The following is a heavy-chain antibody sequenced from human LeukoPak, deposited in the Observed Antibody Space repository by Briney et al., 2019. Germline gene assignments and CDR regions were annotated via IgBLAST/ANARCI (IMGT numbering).Heavy chain of an antibody. CDR3: AKRKDSGSYYFFDY. D-gene: IGHD3-22*01. Sequence: GGSLRLSCAASGFTFSTYAMTWVRQAPGKGLEWVSGVSGGGGSTYYADSVKGRCTISRDNSKNTLYLQMNSLRAEDTAVYYCAKRKDSGSYYFFDYWGQGTLVTVSS. V-gene: IGHV3-23*01. CDR1: GFTFSTYA. J-gene: IGHJ4*02. CDR2: VSGGGGST.